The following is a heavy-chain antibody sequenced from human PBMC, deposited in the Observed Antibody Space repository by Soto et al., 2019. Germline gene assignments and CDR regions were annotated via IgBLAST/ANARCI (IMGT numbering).Heavy chain of an antibody. CDR2: IYSGGST. J-gene: IGHJ6*02. D-gene: IGHD1-20*01. CDR3: ARDSRYNWNPYYYYGMDV. CDR1: GFTVSSNY. V-gene: IGHV3-53*01. Sequence: GGSLRLSCAASGFTVSSNYMSWVRQAPGKGLEWVSVIYSGGSTYYADSVKGRFTISRDNSKNTLYLQMNSLRAEDTAVYYCARDSRYNWNPYYYYGMDVWGQGTTVTVSS.